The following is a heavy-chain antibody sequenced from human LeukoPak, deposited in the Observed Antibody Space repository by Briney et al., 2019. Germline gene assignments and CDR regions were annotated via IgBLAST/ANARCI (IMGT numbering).Heavy chain of an antibody. V-gene: IGHV3-30-3*01. Sequence: GGSLRLSCAASGFTFSSYAMHWVRQAPGKGLEWVAVISYDGSNKYYADSVKGRFTISRDNSKNTLYLQMNSLRAEDTAVYYCATDPMYYYDSSGYYCDYWGQGTLVTVSS. J-gene: IGHJ4*02. D-gene: IGHD3-22*01. CDR1: GFTFSSYA. CDR2: ISYDGSNK. CDR3: ATDPMYYYDSSGYYCDY.